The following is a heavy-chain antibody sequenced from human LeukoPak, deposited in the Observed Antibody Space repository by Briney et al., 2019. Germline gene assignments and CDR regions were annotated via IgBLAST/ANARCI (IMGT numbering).Heavy chain of an antibody. Sequence: ASVKVSCKASGYTFTSYGISWVRQAPGQGLEWMGWISAYNGNTNYAQKLQGRVTMTTDTSTSTAYMELRSLRSDDTAVYYCARVDVVVPAAADAFDIWGQGTVVTVSS. CDR1: GYTFTSYG. CDR3: ARVDVVVPAAADAFDI. D-gene: IGHD2-2*01. CDR2: ISAYNGNT. J-gene: IGHJ3*02. V-gene: IGHV1-18*01.